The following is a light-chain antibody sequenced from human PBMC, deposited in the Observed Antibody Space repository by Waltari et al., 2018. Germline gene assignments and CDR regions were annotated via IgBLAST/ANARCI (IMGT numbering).Light chain of an antibody. Sequence: SYELTQPPSVSVSPGQTASITCSGDKLGEKYACWHQQKPGQSPVPVTYQDSKRPSGIPERFSGSNSGNTATLTISGTQAMDEADYYCQAWDSSTVVFGGGTKLTVL. V-gene: IGLV3-1*01. CDR1: KLGEKY. CDR3: QAWDSSTVV. CDR2: QDS. J-gene: IGLJ2*01.